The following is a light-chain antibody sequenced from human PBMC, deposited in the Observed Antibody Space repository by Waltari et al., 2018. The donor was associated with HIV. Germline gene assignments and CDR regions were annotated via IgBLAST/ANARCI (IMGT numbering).Light chain of an antibody. CDR1: QSIGSS. CDR2: YAS. V-gene: IGKV6D-21*02. CDR3: QQSNGFPIT. J-gene: IGKJ5*01. Sequence: EIVLTPSPDFQSVTPKEKVTITCRASQSIGSSLHWYQQKPDQSPKLLIKYASQSISGVPSRFSGSGSGTDFTLTINTLEPEDAAAYYCQQSNGFPITFGQGTRLEIK.